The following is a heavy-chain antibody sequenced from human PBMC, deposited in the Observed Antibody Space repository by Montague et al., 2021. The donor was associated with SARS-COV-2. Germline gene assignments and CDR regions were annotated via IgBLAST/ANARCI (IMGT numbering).Heavy chain of an antibody. CDR2: LSGSGAST. Sequence: SLRLSCATSGFTFSSYGMSWIRQAPGKGLEWVSDLSGSGASTRYADSVNGRFTISRDNSKNTLYLQMNSLRAEDTAIYYCGKNRQRVPLKAPPDYWGQGTRVTVSS. CDR1: GFTFSSYG. CDR3: GKNRQRVPLKAPPDY. D-gene: IGHD1-1*01. V-gene: IGHV3-23*01. J-gene: IGHJ4*02.